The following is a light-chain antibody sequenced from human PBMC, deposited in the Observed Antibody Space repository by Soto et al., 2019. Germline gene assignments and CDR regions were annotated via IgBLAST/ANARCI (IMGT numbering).Light chain of an antibody. CDR1: QSLLFSPNNKNY. CDR2: WAS. Sequence: DIVMNQSPDSLAVSLGERATINCKSSQSLLFSPNNKNYLAWYQQKAGQPPTLLIYWASTRAFGVPDRFSGSRCATDFTLTISSLQDEDVAVYYCQQYYSTPLRLTFGGGTKVEIK. J-gene: IGKJ4*01. CDR3: QQYYSTPLRLT. V-gene: IGKV4-1*01.